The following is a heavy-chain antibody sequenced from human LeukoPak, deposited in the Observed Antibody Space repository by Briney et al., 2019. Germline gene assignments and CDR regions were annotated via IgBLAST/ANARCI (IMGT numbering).Heavy chain of an antibody. CDR2: IYYSGST. J-gene: IGHJ4*02. CDR3: AREPPPQYYDFWSGYYRD. Sequence: SETLSLTCTVSGGSISSGGYYWSWIRQHPGKGLEWIGYIYYSGSTYYNPSLKSRVTISVDTSKNQFSLKLSSVTAADTAVYYCAREPPPQYYDFWSGYYRDWGQGTLVTVSS. V-gene: IGHV4-31*03. CDR1: GGSISSGGYY. D-gene: IGHD3-3*01.